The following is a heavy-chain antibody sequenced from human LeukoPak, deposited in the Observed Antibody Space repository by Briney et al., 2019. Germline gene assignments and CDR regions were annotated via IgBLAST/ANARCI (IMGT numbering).Heavy chain of an antibody. Sequence: GESLKISCKGSGYNFTSYWIGWVRQMPGKGLEWMGIIYSGDSDIRYSPSFQGQVTISADKSISTAYLQWNSLKASDTAIYYCTRSPDIDILTGYSRYYFDYWGQGTLVTVSS. J-gene: IGHJ4*02. CDR1: GYNFTSYW. V-gene: IGHV5-51*01. D-gene: IGHD3-9*01. CDR2: IYSGDSDI. CDR3: TRSPDIDILTGYSRYYFDY.